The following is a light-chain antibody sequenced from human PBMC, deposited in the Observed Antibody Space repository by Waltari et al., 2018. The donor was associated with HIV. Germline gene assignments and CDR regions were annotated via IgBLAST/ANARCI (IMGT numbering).Light chain of an antibody. J-gene: IGLJ3*02. CDR1: NIGIKS. Sequence: SYVLTQPPSVSVAPGKTARITCGGNNIGIKSVHWYQQKPGQAPVLVIYDDSDRPSGIPDRFSGSNSGNTATLTISRVEAGDEADYYCQVWDSSSDLNWVFGGGTKLTVL. V-gene: IGLV3-21*04. CDR2: DDS. CDR3: QVWDSSSDLNWV.